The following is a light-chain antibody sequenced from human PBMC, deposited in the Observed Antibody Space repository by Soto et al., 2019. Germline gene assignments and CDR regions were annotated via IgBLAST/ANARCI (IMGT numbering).Light chain of an antibody. CDR1: QSISDT. J-gene: IGKJ1*01. CDR2: SAS. V-gene: IGKV3-20*01. CDR3: QQYGSSGT. Sequence: EIVMTQSQATLSVSPGGRATLSCRASQSISDTLAWYQQKPGQAPRLLIYSASSRATGIPDRFSGSGSGTDFTLTISRLEPEDFAVYYCQQYGSSGTFGQGTKVDIK.